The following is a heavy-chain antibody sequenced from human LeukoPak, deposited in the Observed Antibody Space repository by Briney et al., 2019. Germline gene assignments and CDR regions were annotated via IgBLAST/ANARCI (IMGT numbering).Heavy chain of an antibody. J-gene: IGHJ4*02. CDR3: TRVANGDYFDF. CDR2: IYFSGYT. Sequence: SGTLSLTCAVSGGSISSSNWWSWVRQPPGKGLEWVGYIYFSGYTYYNPSLRSRVSISIDTSKNRFSLNLNSVTAADTAVYYCTRVANGDYFDFWGQGTLVTVSS. D-gene: IGHD4-17*01. CDR1: GGSISSSNW. V-gene: IGHV4-4*02.